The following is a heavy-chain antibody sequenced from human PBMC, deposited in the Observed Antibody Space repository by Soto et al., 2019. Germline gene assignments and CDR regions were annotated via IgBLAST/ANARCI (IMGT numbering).Heavy chain of an antibody. CDR3: ARHVTGYCSGGACPYYFDY. J-gene: IGHJ4*02. CDR1: GGSISGYY. V-gene: IGHV4-59*08. CDR2: IYDIGSA. Sequence: TSETLSLTCTVSGGSISGYYWSWIRQPPGKGLEWIAYIYDIGSAKYNPSLKSRVTISVDTSKNQFSLKLSSVTAADTAVYYCARHVTGYCSGGACPYYFDYWGPGTLVTVSS. D-gene: IGHD2-15*01.